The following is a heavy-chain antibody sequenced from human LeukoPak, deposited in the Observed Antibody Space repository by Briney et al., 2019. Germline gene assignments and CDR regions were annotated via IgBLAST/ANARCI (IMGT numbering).Heavy chain of an antibody. V-gene: IGHV3-23*01. D-gene: IGHD2-2*01. J-gene: IGHJ4*02. CDR2: ISGSGITT. CDR1: GFTFSSDA. CDR3: AKLPYCSSTSCYAVDFDY. Sequence: PGGSLRLSCAASGFTFSSDAMSWVRQAPGKGLEWVSTISGSGITTYYAHSVKGRFTISRDNSKNTLYLQMNSLRAEDTALYYCAKLPYCSSTSCYAVDFDYWGQGILVTVSS.